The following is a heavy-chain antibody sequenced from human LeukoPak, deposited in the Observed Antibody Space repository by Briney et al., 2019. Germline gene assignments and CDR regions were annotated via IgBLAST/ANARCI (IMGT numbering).Heavy chain of an antibody. Sequence: GGSLRLSCAASGFTFSNYWMSWVRQAPGKGLEWVSAISGSGGSTYYADSVKGRFTISRDNSKNTLYLQMNSLRAEDTAVYYCARDWGYSYGYAFDYWGQGTLVTVSS. CDR1: GFTFSNYW. CDR3: ARDWGYSYGYAFDY. CDR2: ISGSGGST. D-gene: IGHD5-18*01. V-gene: IGHV3-23*01. J-gene: IGHJ4*02.